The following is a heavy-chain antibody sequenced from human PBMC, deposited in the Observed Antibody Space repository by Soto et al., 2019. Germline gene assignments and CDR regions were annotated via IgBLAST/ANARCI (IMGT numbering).Heavy chain of an antibody. CDR3: AGEYSGYVRAFDI. Sequence: GGSLRLSCAASGFTVSSNYMSWVRQAPGKGLEWVSVIYSGGSTYYADSVKGRFTISRDNSKNTLYLQMNSLRAEDTAVYYCAGEYSGYVRAFDIWGQGTMVTVSS. CDR2: IYSGGST. V-gene: IGHV3-66*01. J-gene: IGHJ3*02. CDR1: GFTVSSNY. D-gene: IGHD5-12*01.